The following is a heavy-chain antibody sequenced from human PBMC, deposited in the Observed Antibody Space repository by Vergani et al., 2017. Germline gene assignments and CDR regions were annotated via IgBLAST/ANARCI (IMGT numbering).Heavy chain of an antibody. CDR2: IWYDGSNK. J-gene: IGHJ4*02. D-gene: IGHD2-2*01. CDR1: GFTFSSYG. Sequence: QVQLVESGGGVVQPGRSLRLSCAASGFTFSSYGMHWVRQAPGKGLEWVAVIWYDGSNKYYADSVKGRFTISRDNSKNTLYLQMNSLRAEDTAVYYCSTAIRGFQDAGYWGQGTLVTVSS. V-gene: IGHV3-33*01. CDR3: STAIRGFQDAGY.